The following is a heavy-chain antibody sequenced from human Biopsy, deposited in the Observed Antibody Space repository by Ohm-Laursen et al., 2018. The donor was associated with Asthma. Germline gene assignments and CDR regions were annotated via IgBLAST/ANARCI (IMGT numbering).Heavy chain of an antibody. V-gene: IGHV3-30*18. Sequence: SLRLSCSASGFSFSNFAIHWVRQAPGKGLEWVAVMSFDGRQTYYADSVKGRFTISRDNSKNTLYLQMNSLRAEDMAVYYCAKERYYDFWSGYPIWGQGTMVTVSS. D-gene: IGHD3-3*01. CDR3: AKERYYDFWSGYPI. CDR1: GFSFSNFA. J-gene: IGHJ3*02. CDR2: MSFDGRQT.